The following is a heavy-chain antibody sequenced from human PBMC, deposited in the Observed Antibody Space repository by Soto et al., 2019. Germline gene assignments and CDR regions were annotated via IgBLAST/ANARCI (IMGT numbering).Heavy chain of an antibody. V-gene: IGHV4-34*01. D-gene: IGHD2-8*02. CDR1: GGSISSYY. Sequence: SETLSITCTVSGGSISSYYWSWIRQPPGKGLEWIGEINHSGSTNYNPSLKSRVTISVDTSKNQFSLKLTSVTAADTAVYYCARDKITGLFDYWGQGTLVTVSS. J-gene: IGHJ4*02. CDR3: ARDKITGLFDY. CDR2: INHSGST.